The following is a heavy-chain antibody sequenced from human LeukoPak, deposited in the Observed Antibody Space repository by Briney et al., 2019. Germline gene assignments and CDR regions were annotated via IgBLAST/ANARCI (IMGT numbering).Heavy chain of an antibody. V-gene: IGHV4-59*01. Sequence: PSETLSLTCTVSGGSISSYYWSWIRQPPGKGLEWIGYIYYSGGTNYNPSLKSRVTISIDTSKNQFSLKLTSVTAADTAVYYCARDLRYSSSWYGIDYWGQGTLVTVSS. CDR1: GGSISSYY. CDR3: ARDLRYSSSWYGIDY. D-gene: IGHD6-13*01. CDR2: IYYSGGT. J-gene: IGHJ4*02.